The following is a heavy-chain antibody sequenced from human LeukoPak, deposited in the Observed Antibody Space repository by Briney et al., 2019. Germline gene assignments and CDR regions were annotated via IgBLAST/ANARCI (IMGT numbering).Heavy chain of an antibody. CDR3: AKDEIGVVEAFAS. D-gene: IGHD3-3*01. V-gene: IGHV3-30*18. J-gene: IGHJ4*02. Sequence: PGRSLRLSCAASGFTFSSYGMHWVRQAPGKGLEWVAIISYDGSYTYYADSVEGRFTISRDSSKDTLYLQMNSLRAEDTAMYYCAKDEIGVVEAFASWGQGALVTVSS. CDR2: ISYDGSYT. CDR1: GFTFSSYG.